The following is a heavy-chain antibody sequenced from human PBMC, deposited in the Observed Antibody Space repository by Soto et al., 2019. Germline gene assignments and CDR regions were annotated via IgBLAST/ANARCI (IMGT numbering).Heavy chain of an antibody. D-gene: IGHD3-10*01. CDR2: INHSGST. J-gene: IGHJ4*02. CDR1: GGSFSGYY. V-gene: IGHV4-34*01. Sequence: TSETLSLTCAVYGGSFSGYYWSWIRQPPGKGLEWIGEINHSGSTNYNPSLKSRVTISVDTSKNQFSLKLSSVTAADTAVYYCARGRTPPYYYYGSGSYFSFFDYWGQGTLVTVSS. CDR3: ARGRTPPYYYYGSGSYFSFFDY.